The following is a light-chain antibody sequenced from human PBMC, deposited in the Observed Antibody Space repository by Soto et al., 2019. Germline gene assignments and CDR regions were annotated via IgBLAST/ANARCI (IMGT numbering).Light chain of an antibody. V-gene: IGKV3-20*01. CDR3: HQYGLSPPYT. CDR1: QSVDRNY. J-gene: IGKJ3*01. Sequence: EIVLTQSPGTLSLSPGARATLSCRASQSVDRNYLAWYQHKPGQAPRLLIYGASTRATGIPDRFSGSGFGTDFTLTISRLEPEDFAVYYCHQYGLSPPYTFGPGTKVDIK. CDR2: GAS.